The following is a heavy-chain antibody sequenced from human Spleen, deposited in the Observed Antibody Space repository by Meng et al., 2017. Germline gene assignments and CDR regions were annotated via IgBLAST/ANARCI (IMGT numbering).Heavy chain of an antibody. CDR3: ARGPTTMAHDFDY. CDR2: IHHSGNT. Sequence: SETLSLTCNVSGDFISSGGYYWGWIRQHPAKGLEWIGYIHHSGNTHYSPSLKSRVTMSVDTSKNQFSLFVRSVTAADTAVYYCARGPTTMAHDFDYWGQGTLVTVSS. V-gene: IGHV4-31*03. CDR1: GDFISSGGYY. D-gene: IGHD4-11*01. J-gene: IGHJ4*02.